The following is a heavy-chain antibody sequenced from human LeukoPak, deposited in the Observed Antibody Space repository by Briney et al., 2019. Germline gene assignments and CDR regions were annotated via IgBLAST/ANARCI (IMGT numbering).Heavy chain of an antibody. J-gene: IGHJ4*02. D-gene: IGHD6-6*01. Sequence: SETLSLTCTVFGGSMSSGDYYWAWVRQPPGKGLEWIGSISYSGRTFYKPSLTSRVAISIDASKSQFSLRLSSVTAADTVVYYCVRETSSSAHYWGQGTLVTVSS. CDR3: VRETSSSAHY. V-gene: IGHV4-39*07. CDR2: ISYSGRT. CDR1: GGSMSSGDYY.